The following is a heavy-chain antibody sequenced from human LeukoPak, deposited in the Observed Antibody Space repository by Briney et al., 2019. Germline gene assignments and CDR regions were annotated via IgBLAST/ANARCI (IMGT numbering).Heavy chain of an antibody. D-gene: IGHD5-24*01. CDR3: ARSPTSWAFDI. V-gene: IGHV3-9*01. CDR2: ISWNSGSI. Sequence: GGSLRLSCAASGFTFDDYAMHWVRQAPGKGLEWVSGISWNSGSIGYADSVKGRFTISRDNAKNSLYLQMNSLRAEDTAVYYCARSPTSWAFDIWGQGTMVTVSS. CDR1: GFTFDDYA. J-gene: IGHJ3*02.